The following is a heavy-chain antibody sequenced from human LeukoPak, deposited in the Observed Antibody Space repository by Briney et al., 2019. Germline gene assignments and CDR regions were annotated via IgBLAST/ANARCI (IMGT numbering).Heavy chain of an antibody. Sequence: GGSLRLSCAASGFTFSSYWMSWVRQAPGKGLEWVANIKQDGSEKYYVDSVKGRFTISRDNAKNSLYLQMNSLRAEDTAVYYCARVSETLDDSLDAFDIWGQGTMVTVSS. V-gene: IGHV3-7*01. D-gene: IGHD1-1*01. CDR2: IKQDGSEK. CDR3: ARVSETLDDSLDAFDI. CDR1: GFTFSSYW. J-gene: IGHJ3*02.